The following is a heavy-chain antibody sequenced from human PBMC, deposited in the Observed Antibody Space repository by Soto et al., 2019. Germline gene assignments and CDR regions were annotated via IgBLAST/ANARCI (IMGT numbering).Heavy chain of an antibody. D-gene: IGHD3-3*01. CDR1: GYTFTAYY. J-gene: IGHJ4*02. Sequence: ASVKVSCKASGYTFTAYYMHWVRQAPGKGLEWMGGFDPEDGETNYAQKFQGRVTMTEDTSTDTAYMELSSLRSEDTAVYYCASLYYDFWSGLGYWGQGTLVTVSS. V-gene: IGHV1-24*01. CDR3: ASLYYDFWSGLGY. CDR2: FDPEDGET.